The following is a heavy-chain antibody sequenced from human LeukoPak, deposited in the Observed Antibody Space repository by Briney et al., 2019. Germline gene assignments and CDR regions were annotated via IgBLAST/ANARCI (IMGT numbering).Heavy chain of an antibody. D-gene: IGHD6-19*01. Sequence: SETLSLTCTVSGGSISSSSYYWGWIRQPPGKGLEWIGNIYYSGSTHYNPSLKSRVTISVDTSKNQLSLKLSSVTAADTAVYYCTRRLVVEPQWLDPWGQGTLVIVSS. J-gene: IGHJ5*02. V-gene: IGHV4-39*01. CDR2: IYYSGST. CDR1: GGSISSSSYY. CDR3: TRRLVVEPQWLDP.